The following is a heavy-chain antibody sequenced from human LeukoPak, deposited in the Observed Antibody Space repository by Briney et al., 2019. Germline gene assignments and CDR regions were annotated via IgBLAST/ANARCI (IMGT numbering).Heavy chain of an antibody. D-gene: IGHD3-10*01. V-gene: IGHV1-69*05. CDR1: RGTFSSYT. J-gene: IGHJ3*02. CDR3: ARESTGSALGDAFDI. CDR2: IIPIFGTA. Sequence: ASVKVSCKASRGTFSSYTISWVRQAPGQGLEWMGGIIPIFGTASYAQKFQGRVTMTRDMSTSTVYMELSSLRSEDTAVYYCARESTGSALGDAFDIWGQGTMVTVSS.